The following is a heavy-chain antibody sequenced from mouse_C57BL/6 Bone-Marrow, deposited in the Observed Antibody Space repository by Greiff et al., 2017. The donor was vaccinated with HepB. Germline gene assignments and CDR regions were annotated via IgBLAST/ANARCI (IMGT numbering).Heavy chain of an antibody. CDR2: ISDGGSYT. CDR3: ERVQGY. CDR1: GFTFSSYA. J-gene: IGHJ3*01. Sequence: EVQRVESGGGLVKPGGSLKLSCAASGFTFSSYAMSWVRQTPEKRLEWVATISDGGSYTYYPDNVKGRFTISRDNAKNNLYLQMSHLKSEDTAMYYCERVQGYWGQGTLVTVSA. V-gene: IGHV5-4*01.